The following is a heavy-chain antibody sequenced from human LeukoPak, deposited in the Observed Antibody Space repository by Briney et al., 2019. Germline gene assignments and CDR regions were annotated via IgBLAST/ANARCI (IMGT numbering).Heavy chain of an antibody. J-gene: IGHJ4*02. CDR3: AKDRYSYAFEYSDS. Sequence: GGSLRLSCAASGFTFSSYGMHWVRQAPGKGLEWVAVISYDGSNKYYADSVKGRFTISRDNSKNTLSLQVSSLGTEDTAVYYCAKDRYSYAFEYSDSWGQGTLVTVSS. D-gene: IGHD5-18*01. CDR2: ISYDGSNK. V-gene: IGHV3-30*18. CDR1: GFTFSSYG.